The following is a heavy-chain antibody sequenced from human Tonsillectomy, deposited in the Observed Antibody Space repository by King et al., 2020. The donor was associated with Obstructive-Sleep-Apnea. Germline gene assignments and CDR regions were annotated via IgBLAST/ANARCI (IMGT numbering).Heavy chain of an antibody. V-gene: IGHV5-10-1*01. CDR1: GYSFSSYW. CDR3: ARHAEGTTHPRDI. CDR2: IYPTDSDI. J-gene: IGHJ3*02. Sequence: LQLVQSGAEVKKPGESLRISCQGSGYSFSSYWISWVRQMPGKGLEWMGRIYPTDSDINYSPSFQGHVTISADKSISTAYLQWSSLKASDTAMYYCARHAEGTTHPRDIWGQGTMVTVSS. D-gene: IGHD1-7*01.